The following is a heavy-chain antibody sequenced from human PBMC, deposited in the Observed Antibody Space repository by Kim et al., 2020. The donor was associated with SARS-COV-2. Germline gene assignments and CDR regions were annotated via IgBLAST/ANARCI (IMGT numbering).Heavy chain of an antibody. Sequence: SETLSLTCTVSGGSISTYYWNWIRQPPGKGLEWIGYIFYSGSTNYNPSLKSRVTISVDTSKNQFSLKLSSVTAADTAVDYCSRRGPLGGFDYSGQGTLGT. J-gene: IGHJ4*02. CDR2: IFYSGST. D-gene: IGHD3-10*01. V-gene: IGHV4-59*08. CDR3: SRRGPLGGFDY. CDR1: GGSISTYY.